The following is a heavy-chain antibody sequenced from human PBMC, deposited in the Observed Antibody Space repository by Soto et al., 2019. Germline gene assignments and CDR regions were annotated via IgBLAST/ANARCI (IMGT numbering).Heavy chain of an antibody. V-gene: IGHV3-48*01. CDR1: GFTFSSYA. CDR2: VSSSGVSK. D-gene: IGHD4-17*01. J-gene: IGHJ4*01. Sequence: GGSLRLSCAASGFTFSSYAMSWVRQAPGKGLEWVSYVSSSGVSKLYADSVKGRFTISRDNAKNSLYLQMNSLRGEDTAVYYCARDIYGDYVVEHWGQGALVTVSS. CDR3: ARDIYGDYVVEH.